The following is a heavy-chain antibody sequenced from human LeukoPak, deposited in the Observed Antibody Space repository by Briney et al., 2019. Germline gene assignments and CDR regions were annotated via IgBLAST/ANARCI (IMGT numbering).Heavy chain of an antibody. CDR2: IYSSGST. Sequence: SETLSLTCTVSGGSISNGSYYWSWIRQPAGKGLECIGRIYSSGSTNYNPSLKSRVTISVDTSKNQFSLKLSSVTAADTAVYYCARDREDDYKSLYYFDYWGQGTLVTVSS. CDR3: ARDREDDYKSLYYFDY. CDR1: GGSISNGSYY. J-gene: IGHJ4*02. D-gene: IGHD5-24*01. V-gene: IGHV4-61*02.